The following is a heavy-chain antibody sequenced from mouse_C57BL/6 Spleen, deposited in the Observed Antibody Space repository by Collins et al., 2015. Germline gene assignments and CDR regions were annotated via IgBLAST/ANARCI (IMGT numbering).Heavy chain of an antibody. J-gene: IGHJ4*01. Sequence: QVQLQQSGAELMKPGASVKLSCKAAGYTFTGYWIEWVKQRPGHGLEWIGEIFPGSDNTNYNEKFKGKATFTADTSSNTAYIQLSSLTTEDSAIYYCARKYYGMDYWGQGTSVTVSS. D-gene: IGHD2-10*02. CDR1: GYTFTGYW. CDR3: ARKYYGMDY. CDR2: IFPGSDNT. V-gene: IGHV1-9*01.